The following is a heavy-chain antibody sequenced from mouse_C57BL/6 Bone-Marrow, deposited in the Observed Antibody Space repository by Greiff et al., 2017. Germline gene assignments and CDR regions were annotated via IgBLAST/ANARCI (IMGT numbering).Heavy chain of an antibody. CDR3: ARVGLRRQKYNY. Sequence: VQLQQSGPELVKPGASVKISCKASGYTFTDYYMNWVKQSHGKSLEWIGDINPNNGGTSYNQKFKGKATLTVDKSSSTAYMELRSLTSEDSAVYYCARVGLRRQKYNYWGQGTTLTVSS. CDR2: INPNNGGT. CDR1: GYTFTDYY. D-gene: IGHD2-4*01. V-gene: IGHV1-26*01. J-gene: IGHJ2*01.